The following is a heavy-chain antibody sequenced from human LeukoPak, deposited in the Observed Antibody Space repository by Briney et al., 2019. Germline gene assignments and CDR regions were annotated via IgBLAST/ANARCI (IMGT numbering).Heavy chain of an antibody. Sequence: SETLSLTCTVSGDSISSSSYYWGWIRQPPGKGLEWIGSIPYSGSTYYNPSLKSRVTLSVDTSKNQFSLKLSSVTAADTAVYYCAREARGPERLRLGELSLYRGVHWFDPWGQGTLVTVSS. J-gene: IGHJ5*02. D-gene: IGHD3-16*02. CDR2: IPYSGST. CDR1: GDSISSSSYY. V-gene: IGHV4-39*07. CDR3: AREARGPERLRLGELSLYRGVHWFDP.